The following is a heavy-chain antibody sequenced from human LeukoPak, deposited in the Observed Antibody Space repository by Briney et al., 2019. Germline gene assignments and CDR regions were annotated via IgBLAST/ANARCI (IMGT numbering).Heavy chain of an antibody. CDR3: ARAYDHEYYFDY. CDR1: GYIFNSYY. CDR2: INPSGGST. V-gene: IGHV1-46*02. J-gene: IGHJ4*02. D-gene: IGHD3-16*01. Sequence: ASVKVSCKASGYIFNSYYIHWVRQAPGQGLEWMGIINPSGGSTSYAQKFQDRVTMTRDTSTSTVYMALNSLRSEDTAVYYCARAYDHEYYFDYWGQGTLVTVSS.